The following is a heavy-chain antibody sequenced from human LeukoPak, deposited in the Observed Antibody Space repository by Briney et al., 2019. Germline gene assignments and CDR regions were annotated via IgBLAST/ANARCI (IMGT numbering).Heavy chain of an antibody. CDR1: GFTFRSYA. D-gene: IGHD5-24*01. J-gene: IGHJ4*02. CDR2: ISDDGSNK. CDR3: ARDGRDGYIDGPFFDY. Sequence: PGGSLRLSCVASGFTFRSYAMHWVRQAPGKGLEWVAVISDDGSNKYYADSVKGRFTISRDNAKNSLYLQMNSLRAEDTAVYYCARDGRDGYIDGPFFDYWGQGTLVTVSS. V-gene: IGHV3-30*04.